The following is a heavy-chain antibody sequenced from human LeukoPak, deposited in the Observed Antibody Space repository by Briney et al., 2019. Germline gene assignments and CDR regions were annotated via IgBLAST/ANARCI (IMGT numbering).Heavy chain of an antibody. Sequence: GASVKVSCKASGYTFMNYDINWVRQAPGQGLEWMGWMKSHSGDTGYAQKFQGRATFTRDIFTDTAYMELSSLTSEDTAVYYCARCDYETIINPNWFDPWGQGTLVTVSS. CDR2: MKSHSGDT. CDR1: GYTFMNYD. J-gene: IGHJ5*02. CDR3: ARCDYETIINPNWFDP. V-gene: IGHV1-8*03. D-gene: IGHD4/OR15-4a*01.